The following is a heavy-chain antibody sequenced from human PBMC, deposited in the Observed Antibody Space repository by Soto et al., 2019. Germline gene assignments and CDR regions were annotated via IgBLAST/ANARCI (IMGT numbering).Heavy chain of an antibody. CDR2: IYYSGTT. J-gene: IGHJ5*02. D-gene: IGHD5-12*01. CDR1: GGSISSGGYS. V-gene: IGHV4-61*08. Sequence: SETLSLTCAVSGGSISSGGYSWSWIRQPPGKGLEWIGYIYYSGTTRYNPSLESRVTISVDTSKNQFFLKLTSVTAADTAIYYCARLGYESPYHWFDPWGQGTLVTVSS. CDR3: ARLGYESPYHWFDP.